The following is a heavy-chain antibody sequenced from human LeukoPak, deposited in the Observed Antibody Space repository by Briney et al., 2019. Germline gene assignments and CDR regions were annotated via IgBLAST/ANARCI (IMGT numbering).Heavy chain of an antibody. CDR1: GFTFSSYA. D-gene: IGHD2-2*01. J-gene: IGHJ5*02. CDR3: ARDLGGVPAANWLDP. Sequence: GGSLRLSCAASGFTFSSYAMHWVRQAPGKGLEWVAVISYDGSNKYYADSVKGRFTISRDNSKNTLYLQMNSLRAEDTAVYYCARDLGGVPAANWLDPWGQGTLVTVSS. CDR2: ISYDGSNK. V-gene: IGHV3-30-3*01.